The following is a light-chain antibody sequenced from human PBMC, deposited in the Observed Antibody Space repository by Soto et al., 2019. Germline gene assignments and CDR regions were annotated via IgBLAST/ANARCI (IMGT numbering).Light chain of an antibody. CDR1: QSVSSSY. Sequence: EMVLTQSPGTLSLSPGERATLSCRASQSVSSSYLAWYQQKPGQAPRLLIYGASSRATGIPVRFSGSGSGTAFTLTISKMEPEDIGMYNSKEYGSNPLTLGGWIKVESK. CDR3: KEYGSNPLT. CDR2: GAS. J-gene: IGKJ4*01. V-gene: IGKV3-20*01.